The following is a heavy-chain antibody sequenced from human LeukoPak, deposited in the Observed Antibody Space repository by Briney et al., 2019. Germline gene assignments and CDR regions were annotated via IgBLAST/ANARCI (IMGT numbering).Heavy chain of an antibody. CDR2: IYTSGST. V-gene: IGHV4-61*02. Sequence: SETLSLTCTVSGGSISSGSYYWSWIRQPAGKGLEWIGRIYTSGSTNYNPSLKSRVTISVDTSKNQFSLKLSSVTAADTAVYYCARADAYYYDSSGYNIVFDYWGQGTLVTVSS. CDR3: ARADAYYYDSSGYNIVFDY. CDR1: GGSISSGSYY. J-gene: IGHJ4*02. D-gene: IGHD3-22*01.